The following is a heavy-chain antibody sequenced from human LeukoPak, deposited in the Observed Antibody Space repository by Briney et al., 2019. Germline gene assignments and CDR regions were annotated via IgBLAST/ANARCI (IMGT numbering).Heavy chain of an antibody. CDR2: MNPNSGNT. V-gene: IGHV1-8*01. D-gene: IGHD3-3*01. CDR3: ARVDFWSGYGVQNAFGI. Sequence: ASVKVSCKASGYTFTSYDINWVRQATGQGLEWMGWMNPNSGNTGYAQKFQGRVTMTRNTSISTAYMELSSLRSEDTAVYYCARVDFWSGYGVQNAFGIWGQGTMVTVSS. CDR1: GYTFTSYD. J-gene: IGHJ3*02.